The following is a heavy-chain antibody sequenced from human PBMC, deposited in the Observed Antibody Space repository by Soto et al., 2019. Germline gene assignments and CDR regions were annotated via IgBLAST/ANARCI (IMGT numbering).Heavy chain of an antibody. J-gene: IGHJ4*02. V-gene: IGHV1-18*01. CDR1: GYSFSSYG. D-gene: IGHD3-22*01. CDR2: INTYNGNR. CDR3: ARDRLRGYDSSGFYS. Sequence: QVQLVQSGAELRKPGASVKVSCKASGYSFSSYGIIWVRQAPGQGLEWMGWINTYNGNRNYAQKFEDRVTMTTATSTNTVYMELMSLKSDDTAIYYCARDRLRGYDSSGFYSWGQGTLVTVSS.